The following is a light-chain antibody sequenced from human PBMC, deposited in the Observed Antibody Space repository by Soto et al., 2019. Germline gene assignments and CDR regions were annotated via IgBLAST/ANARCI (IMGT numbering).Light chain of an antibody. CDR2: VTS. J-gene: IGKJ1*01. CDR1: QTISSNY. Sequence: EIVLTQSPGTLSVSPGERATLSCRASQTISSNYLAWYQQKPDQAPSLLLYVTSSRATGIPDRFSGSGSGTDFTLTISRLEPEDSAIYSCQQYGSWTFGQGTKVEIK. CDR3: QQYGSWT. V-gene: IGKV3-20*01.